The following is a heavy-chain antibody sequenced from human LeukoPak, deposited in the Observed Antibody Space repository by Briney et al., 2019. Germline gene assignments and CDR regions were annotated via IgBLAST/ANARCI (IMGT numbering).Heavy chain of an antibody. CDR2: ISYDGSNK. Sequence: PGGSLRLSCAASGFTFSSYAMHWVRQAPGKGLEWVAVISYDGSNKYYADSVKGRFTISRDNSKNTLYLQMNSLRAEDTAVYYCARETYYYDSSGYYTWYFDYWGQGTLVTVSS. CDR3: ARETYYYDSSGYYTWYFDY. J-gene: IGHJ4*02. CDR1: GFTFSSYA. V-gene: IGHV3-30-3*01. D-gene: IGHD3-22*01.